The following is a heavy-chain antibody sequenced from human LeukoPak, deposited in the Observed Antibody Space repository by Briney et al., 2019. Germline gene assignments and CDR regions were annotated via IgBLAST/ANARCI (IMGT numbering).Heavy chain of an antibody. CDR2: ISSNGGST. Sequence: GGSLRLSCAASGLTFSSYAMHWVRQAPGKGLEYVSAISSNGGSTYYANSVKGRFTISRDNSKNTLYLQMGSLRAEDMAVYYCARYPGRYYDSSGYDYWGQGTLVTVSS. CDR3: ARYPGRYYDSSGYDY. D-gene: IGHD3-22*01. V-gene: IGHV3-64*01. J-gene: IGHJ4*02. CDR1: GLTFSSYA.